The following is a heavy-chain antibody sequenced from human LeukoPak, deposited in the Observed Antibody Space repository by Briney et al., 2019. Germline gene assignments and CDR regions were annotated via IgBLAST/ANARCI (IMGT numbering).Heavy chain of an antibody. D-gene: IGHD4-17*01. J-gene: IGHJ6*03. CDR2: IKQDGSEK. Sequence: GGSLRLSCAASGFTFSSDSMHWVRQAPGKGLEWVANIKQDGSEKYYVDSVKGRFTISRDNAKNSLYLQMNSLRAEDTAVYYCARSPTVTTPYYYYYMDVWGKGTTVTVSS. V-gene: IGHV3-7*01. CDR1: GFTFSSDS. CDR3: ARSPTVTTPYYYYYMDV.